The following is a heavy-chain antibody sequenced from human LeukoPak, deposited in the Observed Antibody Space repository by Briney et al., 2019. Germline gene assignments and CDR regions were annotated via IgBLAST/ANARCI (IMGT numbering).Heavy chain of an antibody. CDR1: GFTVSSYY. J-gene: IGHJ4*02. Sequence: GGSLRLSCAASGFTVSSYYMTWVRQAPGKGLEWVSVIYSGGSTYYADSMKGRFAISRDSSKNTLYLQMNSLRTEDTAVYYCAKAEGYDILTGLDYWGQGTLVTVSS. CDR2: IYSGGST. V-gene: IGHV3-66*01. D-gene: IGHD3-9*01. CDR3: AKAEGYDILTGLDY.